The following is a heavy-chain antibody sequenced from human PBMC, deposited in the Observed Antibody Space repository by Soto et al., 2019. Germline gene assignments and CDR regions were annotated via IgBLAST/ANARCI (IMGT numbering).Heavy chain of an antibody. D-gene: IGHD3-16*01. Sequence: SETLSLTCAVYGGSFSGYYWSWIRQPPGKGLEWIGEINHSGSTNYNPSLKSRVTISVDTSKNQFSLKLSSETAADTAVYYCARGGRLGDRSHYYWGQGTLVTVSS. V-gene: IGHV4-34*01. CDR1: GGSFSGYY. CDR3: ARGGRLGDRSHYY. CDR2: INHSGST. J-gene: IGHJ4*02.